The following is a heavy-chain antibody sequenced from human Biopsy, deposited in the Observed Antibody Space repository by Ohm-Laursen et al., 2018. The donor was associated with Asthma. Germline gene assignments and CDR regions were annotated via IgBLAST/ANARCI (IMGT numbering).Heavy chain of an antibody. CDR3: VRGSSSWHHGPFHYYYGLDV. J-gene: IGHJ6*02. Sequence: SETLSLTCSLSSGSGGYMRSGNYYWGWIRQPPGKGLEWIGSIYYSGTTYYNPSLESRATVSADTTKKQFSLKPISVTAADTAVYYCVRGSSSWHHGPFHYYYGLDVWGQGTTATVSS. D-gene: IGHD6-13*01. V-gene: IGHV4-39*01. CDR2: IYYSGTT. CDR1: SGSGGYMRSGNYY.